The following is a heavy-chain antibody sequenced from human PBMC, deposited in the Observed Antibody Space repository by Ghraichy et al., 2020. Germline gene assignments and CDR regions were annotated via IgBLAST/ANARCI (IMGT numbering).Heavy chain of an antibody. CDR3: AHIPLLLWFGELSGAFDI. D-gene: IGHD3-10*01. J-gene: IGHJ3*02. CDR1: GFSLSTSGVG. CDR2: IYWDDDK. Sequence: SGPTLVKPTQTLTLTCTFSGFSLSTSGVGVGWIRQPPGKALEWLALIYWDDDKRYSPSLKSRLTITKDTSKNQVVLTMTNMDPVDTATYYCAHIPLLLWFGELSGAFDIWGQGTMVTVSS. V-gene: IGHV2-5*02.